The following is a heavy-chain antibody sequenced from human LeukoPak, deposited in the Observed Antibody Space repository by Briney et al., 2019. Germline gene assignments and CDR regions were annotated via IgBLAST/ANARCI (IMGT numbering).Heavy chain of an antibody. CDR3: ARVPPRLYDSSGYYYGLYFDY. V-gene: IGHV3-9*01. D-gene: IGHD3-22*01. CDR1: GFTFDDYA. CDR2: ISWNSGSI. Sequence: PGRSLRLSCAASGFTFDDYAMHWVRQAPGKGLEWVSGISWNSGSIGYADSVKGRFTISRDNAKNSLYLQMNSLRAEDTALYYCARVPPRLYDSSGYYYGLYFDYWGQGTLVTVSS. J-gene: IGHJ4*02.